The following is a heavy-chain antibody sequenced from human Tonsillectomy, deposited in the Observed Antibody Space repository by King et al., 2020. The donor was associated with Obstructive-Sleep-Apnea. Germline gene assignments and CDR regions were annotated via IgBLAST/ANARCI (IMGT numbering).Heavy chain of an antibody. V-gene: IGHV3-49*03. Sequence: VQLVESGGGLVQPGRSLRLSCTASGFTFGDYAMSWFRQAPGKGLEWVGFIRRKVYGGTTEYAESVKGRFTIAREDSKSIAYLQMTSLKTEDTAVYYCTRDLGYYDTSGYLGFYWGQGTLVTVSS. CDR1: GFTFGDYA. CDR3: TRDLGYYDTSGYLGFY. J-gene: IGHJ4*02. CDR2: IRRKVYGGTT. D-gene: IGHD3-22*01.